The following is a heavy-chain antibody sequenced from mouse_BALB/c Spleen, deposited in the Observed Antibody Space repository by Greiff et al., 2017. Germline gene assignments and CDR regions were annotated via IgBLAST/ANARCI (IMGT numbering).Heavy chain of an antibody. J-gene: IGHJ3*01. CDR2: IDPANGNT. Sequence: EVQGVESGAELVKPGASVKLSCTASGFNIKDTYMHWVKQRPEQGLEWIGRIDPANGNTKYDPKFQGKTTITADTSSNTAYLQLSSLASEDTAVYYCASAVVAEDWFAYWGQGTLVTVSA. V-gene: IGHV14-3*02. D-gene: IGHD1-1*01. CDR3: ASAVVAEDWFAY. CDR1: GFNIKDTY.